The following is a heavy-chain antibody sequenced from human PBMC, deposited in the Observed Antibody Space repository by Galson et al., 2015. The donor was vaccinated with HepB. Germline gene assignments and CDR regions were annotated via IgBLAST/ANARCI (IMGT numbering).Heavy chain of an antibody. CDR3: ARVDQPYGRTWYGRFDP. D-gene: IGHD6-13*01. CDR1: GGSIHSGTYY. CDR2: IYTSGNT. J-gene: IGHJ5*02. V-gene: IGHV4-61*02. Sequence: TLSLTCTVSGGSIHSGTYYWSWIRQPAGKGLEWIGRIYTSGNTNYNPSLKSRVTMSVDMSKNQFSLTLNSVTAADTAVYYCARVDQPYGRTWYGRFDPWGQGIQVTVSS.